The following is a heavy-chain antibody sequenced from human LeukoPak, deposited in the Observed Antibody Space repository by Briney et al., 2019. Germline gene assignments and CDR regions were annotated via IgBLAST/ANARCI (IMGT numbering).Heavy chain of an antibody. CDR1: GGSISSSSYY. J-gene: IGHJ4*02. D-gene: IGHD6-19*01. CDR3: ARGRRQVAGFDY. V-gene: IGHV4-39*07. Sequence: SETLSLTCTVSGGSISSSSYYWGWIRQPPGQGLEWIGEINHSGSTNYNPSLKSRVTISVDTSKNQFSLKLSSVTAADTAVYYCARGRRQVAGFDYWGQGTLVTVSS. CDR2: INHSGST.